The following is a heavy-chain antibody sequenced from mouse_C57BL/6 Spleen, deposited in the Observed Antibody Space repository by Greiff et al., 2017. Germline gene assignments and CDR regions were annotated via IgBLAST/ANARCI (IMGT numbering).Heavy chain of an antibody. CDR3: TRDDYGSSYDLFAY. Sequence: EVKVEESGAGLVKPGGSLKLSCAASGFTFSSYAMSWVRQTPEKRLEWVAYISSGGDYIYYADTVKGRFTISRDNARNTLYLQMSRLKSEDTAMYYCTRDDYGSSYDLFAYWGQGTLVTVSA. D-gene: IGHD1-1*01. J-gene: IGHJ3*01. CDR2: ISSGGDYI. V-gene: IGHV5-9-1*02. CDR1: GFTFSSYA.